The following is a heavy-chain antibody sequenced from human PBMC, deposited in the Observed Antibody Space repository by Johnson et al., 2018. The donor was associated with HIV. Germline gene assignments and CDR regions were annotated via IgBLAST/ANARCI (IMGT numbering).Heavy chain of an antibody. V-gene: IGHV3-74*02. CDR3: TTTGGCQGTTPPHYAFDI. J-gene: IGHJ3*02. CDR2: ISHDGSDI. Sequence: EVQLVESGGGLVQPGQSLRLSCAGSGFTFNKYWMHWVRQVPGKGLVWVSRISHDGSDISYADSVKGRFTISRDNDKNSLYLHINSLKTEDTAVYYCTTTGGCQGTTPPHYAFDIWGQGTMVTVSS. D-gene: IGHD1/OR15-1a*01. CDR1: GFTFNKYW.